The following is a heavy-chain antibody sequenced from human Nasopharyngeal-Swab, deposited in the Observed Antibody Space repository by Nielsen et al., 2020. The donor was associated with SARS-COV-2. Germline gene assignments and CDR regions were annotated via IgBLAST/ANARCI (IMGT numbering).Heavy chain of an antibody. V-gene: IGHV3-7*01. CDR3: ARDPPSTGDYYFDH. CDR2: IQQDGDIT. Sequence: GESLKISCVTSGFTFGRYWMTWVRQAPGTGLEWVANIQQDGDITYYLESVKGRFTISRDNAKNSLYLQMNSLRAEDTAVYFCARDPPSTGDYYFDHWGQGTLVTVSS. CDR1: GFTFGRYW. D-gene: IGHD7-27*01. J-gene: IGHJ4*02.